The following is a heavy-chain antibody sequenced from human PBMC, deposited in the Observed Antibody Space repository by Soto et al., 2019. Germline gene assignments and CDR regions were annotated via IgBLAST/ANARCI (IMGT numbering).Heavy chain of an antibody. J-gene: IGHJ6*02. V-gene: IGHV3-23*01. Sequence: EVHLLESGGDLVQPGGSLRLSCTASGLTFSTYAMSWVRQAPGKGLEWVSAIGGSGTGGRTYYADSVKGRFTISRDNSKNTVYLQMNSLRADDTAVYCCAKSPGCLDGYNSDYYGMDVWGQWTTVTVSS. CDR1: GLTFSTYA. D-gene: IGHD5-12*01. CDR2: IGGSGTGGRT. CDR3: AKSPGCLDGYNSDYYGMDV.